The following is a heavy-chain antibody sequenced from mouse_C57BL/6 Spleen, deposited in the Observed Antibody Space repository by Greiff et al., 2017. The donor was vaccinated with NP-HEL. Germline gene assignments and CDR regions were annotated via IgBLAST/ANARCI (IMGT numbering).Heavy chain of an antibody. CDR2: IRSKSNNYAT. CDR3: VRPFYYDYDWFAY. J-gene: IGHJ3*01. CDR1: GFSFNTYA. Sequence: EVKLMESGGGLVQPKGSLKLSCAASGFSFNTYAMNWVRQAPGKGLEWVARIRSKSNNYATYYADSVKDRFTISRDDSESMLYLQMNNLKTEDTAMYYCVRPFYYDYDWFAYWGQGTLVTVSA. D-gene: IGHD2-4*01. V-gene: IGHV10-1*01.